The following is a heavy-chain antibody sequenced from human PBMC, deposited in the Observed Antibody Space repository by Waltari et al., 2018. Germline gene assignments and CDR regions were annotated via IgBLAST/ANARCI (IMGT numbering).Heavy chain of an antibody. CDR2: IIPILGIA. V-gene: IGHV1-69*08. Sequence: QVQLVQSGAEVKKPGSSVKVSCKASGGTFSSYTISWVRQAPGQGLEWMGRIIPILGIANYAQKFQGRVTITADKSTSTAYMELSSLRSEDTAVYYCARDRGRAQPNYFDYWGQGTLVTVSS. CDR1: GGTFSSYT. J-gene: IGHJ4*02. D-gene: IGHD3-16*01. CDR3: ARDRGRAQPNYFDY.